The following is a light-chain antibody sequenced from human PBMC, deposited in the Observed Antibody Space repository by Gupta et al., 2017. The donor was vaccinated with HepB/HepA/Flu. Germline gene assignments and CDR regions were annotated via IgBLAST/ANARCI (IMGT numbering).Light chain of an antibody. Sequence: ELTQSPGTLSLSPGERATLSCRASQSVSSSYLAWYQQKPVQAPRLLIYGASSRASGIPDRFSGSGSVTDFTLTISRLEPEDFAVYYCQQYGSSSFTFGPGTKVDVK. J-gene: IGKJ3*01. CDR1: QSVSSSY. CDR3: QQYGSSSFT. V-gene: IGKV3-20*01. CDR2: GAS.